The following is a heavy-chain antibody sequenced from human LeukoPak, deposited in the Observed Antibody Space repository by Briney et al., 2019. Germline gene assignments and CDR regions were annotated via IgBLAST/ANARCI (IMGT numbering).Heavy chain of an antibody. CDR1: GFSFSSYA. CDR3: AKGWSYDFWSGYPSFDY. V-gene: IGHV3-23*01. CDR2: ISGSGGST. J-gene: IGHJ4*02. Sequence: GCSLRLSCAASGFSFSSYAMRWVRQAPGKGLEGVSAISGSGGSTYYADSVKGRFTISRDNSKNTLYLQMNSLRAEDTAVYYCAKGWSYDFWSGYPSFDYWGQGTLVTVSS. D-gene: IGHD3-3*01.